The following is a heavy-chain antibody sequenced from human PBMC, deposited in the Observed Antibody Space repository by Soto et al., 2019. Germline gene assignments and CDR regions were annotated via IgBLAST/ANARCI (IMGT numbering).Heavy chain of an antibody. D-gene: IGHD6-13*01. CDR2: IKGNTNRGTQ. Sequence: RDPCAVAGVTNVNVWMNWVSKPQGKGPEWVGRIKGNTNRGTQDYAAPVKGRVTISSDASNNTLYLQMNSLKTEDTDAYCCTTVRAAFPKGSRGQRTLGTLAS. J-gene: IGHJ4*03. V-gene: IGHV3-15*07. CDR1: GVTNVNVW. CDR3: TTVRAAFPKGS.